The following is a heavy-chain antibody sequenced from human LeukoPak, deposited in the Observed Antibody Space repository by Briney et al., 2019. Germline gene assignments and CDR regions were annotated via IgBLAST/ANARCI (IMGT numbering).Heavy chain of an antibody. CDR2: FDPEDGET. J-gene: IGHJ4*02. CDR1: GYTLTELS. Sequence: ASVKVSCKVSGYTLTELSMHWVRQAPGKGLEWMGGFDPEDGETIYAQKFQGRVTMTRDTSTSTVYMELSSLRSEDTAVYYCASEKVVAATLPFDYWGQGTLVTVSS. D-gene: IGHD2-15*01. V-gene: IGHV1-24*01. CDR3: ASEKVVAATLPFDY.